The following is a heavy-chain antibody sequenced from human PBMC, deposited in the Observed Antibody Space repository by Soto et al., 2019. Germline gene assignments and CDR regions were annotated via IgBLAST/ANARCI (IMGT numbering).Heavy chain of an antibody. D-gene: IGHD2-15*01. J-gene: IGHJ2*01. CDR2: MNPNSGNT. V-gene: IGHV1-8*01. CDR3: ARAAGYCSGGSCQAWYFDL. Sequence: GGSVKVSCKASGYTFTRYDINWGRQGTGQGVEWMGWMNPNSGNTGYAQKFQGRVTMTRNTSISTAYMELSSLRSEDTAVYYCARAAGYCSGGSCQAWYFDLWGRGTLVTVSS. CDR1: GYTFTRYD.